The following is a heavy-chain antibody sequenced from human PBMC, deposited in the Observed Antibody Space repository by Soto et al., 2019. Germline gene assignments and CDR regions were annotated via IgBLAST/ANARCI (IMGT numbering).Heavy chain of an antibody. CDR1: GFTFSLAW. J-gene: IGHJ3*01. CDR2: IKSEGSGGTT. D-gene: IGHD3-16*01. V-gene: IGHV3-15*07. Sequence: EEQLVESGGGLVKPGGSLRLSCAGSGFTFSLAWMNWVRQAPGKGLEWVGRIKSEGSGGTTDYAAPVKGRFTISRDDSIYTLYLQMSNLKTEDPAVYYCTHSWTLCSDNTVWGQGTMVTVSS. CDR3: THSWTLCSDNTV.